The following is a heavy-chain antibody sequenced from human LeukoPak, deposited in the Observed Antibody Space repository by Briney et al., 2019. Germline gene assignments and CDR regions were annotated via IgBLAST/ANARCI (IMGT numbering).Heavy chain of an antibody. CDR1: GGSISSYY. D-gene: IGHD3-10*01. Sequence: SETLSLTCTVSGGSISSYYWSWIRQPPGKGLEWIGYIYYSGSTYYNPSLKSRVTISVDTSKNQFSLKLSSVTAADTAVYYCARAASAMVRGVIITFDYWGQGTLVTVSS. J-gene: IGHJ4*02. CDR2: IYYSGST. V-gene: IGHV4-59*08. CDR3: ARAASAMVRGVIITFDY.